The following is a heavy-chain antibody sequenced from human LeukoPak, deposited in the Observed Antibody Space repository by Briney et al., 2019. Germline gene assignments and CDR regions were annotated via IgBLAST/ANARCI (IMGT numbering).Heavy chain of an antibody. CDR2: IYPGDSDT. CDR1: GYSFTSYW. V-gene: IGHV5-51*01. D-gene: IGHD4-23*01. Sequence: GESLKISCKGSGYSFTSYWIGWVRQMPGKGLEWMGIIYPGDSDTRYSPSFQGQVTISADKSISTAYLQWSSLKASDTAMYYCARQVTMTTVVTPFDYWGQGTLVIVSS. CDR3: ARQVTMTTVVTPFDY. J-gene: IGHJ4*02.